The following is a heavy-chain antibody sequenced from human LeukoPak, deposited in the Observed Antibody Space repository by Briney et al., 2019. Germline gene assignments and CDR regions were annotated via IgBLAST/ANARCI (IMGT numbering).Heavy chain of an antibody. CDR2: ISSNSSYI. D-gene: IGHD2/OR15-2a*01. Sequence: GGSLRLSCAASGFTFSSYSMNWVRQAPGKGLEWVSSISSNSSYIYYADSVKGRFTISRDNAKNSLYLQMNSLRAEDTAVYYCARDSFFYYFDYWGQGTLVTVSS. V-gene: IGHV3-21*01. J-gene: IGHJ4*02. CDR3: ARDSFFYYFDY. CDR1: GFTFSSYS.